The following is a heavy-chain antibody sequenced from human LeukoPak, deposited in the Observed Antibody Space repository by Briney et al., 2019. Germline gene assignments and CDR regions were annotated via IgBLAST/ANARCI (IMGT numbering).Heavy chain of an antibody. J-gene: IGHJ1*01. CDR1: GYTFTNYG. Sequence: GASVKVSFKASGYTFTNYGISWVRQAPGQGLEWMGWISAYNGNTNYAQKLQGRVTLTTDTSTSTAYMELRSLRSDDTAVYYCAREAPHAYCGGNCYSYFQHWGQGTLVTVSS. V-gene: IGHV1-18*01. D-gene: IGHD2-21*02. CDR3: AREAPHAYCGGNCYSYFQH. CDR2: ISAYNGNT.